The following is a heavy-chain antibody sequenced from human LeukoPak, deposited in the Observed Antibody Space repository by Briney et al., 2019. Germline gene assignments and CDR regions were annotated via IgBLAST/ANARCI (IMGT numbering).Heavy chain of an antibody. CDR1: GFIFGDYA. CDR3: TRVYDYGDY. CDR2: IRSKAYGGTT. J-gene: IGHJ4*02. D-gene: IGHD4-17*01. V-gene: IGHV3-49*04. Sequence: PGRSLRLSCTASGFIFGDYAMSWVRQAPGKGLEWVGFIRSKAYGGTTEYAASVKGRFTISRDDFKSIAHLQMNSLKTEDTAVYYCTRVYDYGDYWGQGTLVTVSS.